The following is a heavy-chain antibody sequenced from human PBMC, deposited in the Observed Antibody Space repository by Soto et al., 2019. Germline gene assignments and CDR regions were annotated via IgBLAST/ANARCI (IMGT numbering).Heavy chain of an antibody. J-gene: IGHJ4*02. CDR1: GYSFSRYG. V-gene: IGHV3-33*01. D-gene: IGHD4-17*01. Sequence: QVQLVESGGGVVQPGRSLRLSCAASGYSFSRYGMHWFHQARGKGLEWVAVILDDGSDKDYTDAVKGRFTISRDNSKNTLYLEMNSLRAEDTAVYYCARDDDYGDNGLDYWGQGTLVTVSS. CDR2: ILDDGSDK. CDR3: ARDDDYGDNGLDY.